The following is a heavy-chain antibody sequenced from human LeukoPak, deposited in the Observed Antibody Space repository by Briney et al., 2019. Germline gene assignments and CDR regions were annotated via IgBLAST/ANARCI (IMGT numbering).Heavy chain of an antibody. CDR2: IIPILGIA. CDR1: GGTFSSYA. D-gene: IGHD1-26*01. V-gene: IGHV1-69*04. CDR3: ASQVSGGWFDP. Sequence: SVKVSCKASGGTFSSYAISWVRQAPGQGLEWMGRIIPILGIANYAQKFQGRVTITADKSTSTAYMELSSLRSEDTAVYYCASQVSGGWFDPWGQGTLVTVSS. J-gene: IGHJ5*02.